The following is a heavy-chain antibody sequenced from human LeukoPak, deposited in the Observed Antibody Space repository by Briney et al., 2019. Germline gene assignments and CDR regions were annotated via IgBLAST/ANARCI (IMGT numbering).Heavy chain of an antibody. D-gene: IGHD1-26*01. CDR3: ARDLLVGAGGFDP. V-gene: IGHV3-48*01. J-gene: IGHJ5*02. CDR2: ISSSSSTI. CDR1: GFTFSSYA. Sequence: GGSLRLSCAASGFTFSSYAMSWVRQAPGKGLEWVSYISSSSSTIYYADSVKGRFTISRDNAKNSLYLQMNSLRAEDAAVYYCARDLLVGAGGFDPWGQGTLVTVSS.